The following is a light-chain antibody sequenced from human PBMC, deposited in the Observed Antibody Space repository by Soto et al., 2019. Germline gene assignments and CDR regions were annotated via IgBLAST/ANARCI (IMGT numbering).Light chain of an antibody. CDR2: EAS. Sequence: DIQMTQSPSTLSASVGDRVTITCRASQSISGSLAWYPQKPGKAPKLLVYEASNLKSGVPSRFGGSGSGTEYTLAIGSLEAEVSASHYRHRYNRYWTFGQGTRVEIK. CDR1: QSISGS. J-gene: IGKJ1*01. CDR3: HRYNRYWT. V-gene: IGKV1-5*03.